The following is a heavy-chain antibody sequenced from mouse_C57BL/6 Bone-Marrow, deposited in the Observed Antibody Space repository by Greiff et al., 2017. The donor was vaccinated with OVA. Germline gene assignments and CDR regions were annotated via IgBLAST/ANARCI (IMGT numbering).Heavy chain of an antibody. Sequence: QVQLKESGAELMKPGASVKLSCKATGYTFTGYWIEWVKQRPGHGLEWIGEILPGSGSTNYNEKFKGKATFTADTSSNTAYMQLSSLTTEDSAIYYCAREGPITTVVAMDYFDYWGQGTTLTVSS. D-gene: IGHD1-1*01. CDR3: AREGPITTVVAMDYFDY. CDR1: GYTFTGYW. V-gene: IGHV1-9*01. CDR2: ILPGSGST. J-gene: IGHJ2*01.